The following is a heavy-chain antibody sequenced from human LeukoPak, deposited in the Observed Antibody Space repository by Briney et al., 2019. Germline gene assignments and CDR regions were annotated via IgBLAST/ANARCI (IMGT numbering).Heavy chain of an antibody. J-gene: IGHJ4*02. D-gene: IGHD5-12*01. CDR2: IYYSGSA. CDR1: GGSISSGDYY. CDR3: ARQEGSGGYDYGLEY. V-gene: IGHV4-30-4*01. Sequence: SQTLSLTCTVSGGSISSGDYYWSWIRQPPAKGLEWIGYIYYSGSAYYSPSLKSRVTISVDTTKNQFSLKLNSVTAADTAVYCCARQEGSGGYDYGLEYWGQGTLVTVSS.